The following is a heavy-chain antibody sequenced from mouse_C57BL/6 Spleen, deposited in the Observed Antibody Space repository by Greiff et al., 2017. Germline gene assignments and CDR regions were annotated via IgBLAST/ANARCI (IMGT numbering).Heavy chain of an antibody. J-gene: IGHJ2*01. V-gene: IGHV1-82*01. CDR3: ATQAAFDY. CDR2: IYPGDGDT. D-gene: IGHD3-2*02. Sequence: QVQLQQSGPELVKPGASVKISCKASGYAFSSSWMNWVKQRPGKGLEWIGRIYPGDGDTNYNGKFKGKATLTADKSSSTAYMQLSSLTSEDSAVYFCATQAAFDYWGQGTTLTVSS. CDR1: GYAFSSSW.